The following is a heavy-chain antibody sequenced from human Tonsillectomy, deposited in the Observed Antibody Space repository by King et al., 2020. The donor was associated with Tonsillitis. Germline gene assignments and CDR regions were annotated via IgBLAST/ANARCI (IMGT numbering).Heavy chain of an antibody. CDR1: GFTFSSYG. D-gene: IGHD4-23*01. J-gene: IGHJ4*02. CDR2: IRYDGSNK. Sequence: VQLVESGGGVVQPGGSLRLSCAASGFTFSSYGMYWVRQAPGKGLEWVAFIRYDGSNKYYVDSVKGRFTISRDNFKNTLYLQMNSLRAEDTAVYYCAKDGYRGGWDSGFAIDYWGQGTLVTVSS. CDR3: AKDGYRGGWDSGFAIDY. V-gene: IGHV3-30*02.